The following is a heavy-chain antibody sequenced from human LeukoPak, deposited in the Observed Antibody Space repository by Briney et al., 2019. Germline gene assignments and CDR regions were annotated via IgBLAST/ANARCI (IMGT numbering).Heavy chain of an antibody. CDR2: ISYTGST. Sequence: EWXGYISYTGSTNYNPSLKSRVTISVDTSKNQFSLKLSSVTAADTAVYYCARRHYFASSAYYLDYWGQGTLVTVXS. J-gene: IGHJ4*02. V-gene: IGHV4-59*01. CDR3: ARRHYFASSAYYLDY. D-gene: IGHD3-22*01.